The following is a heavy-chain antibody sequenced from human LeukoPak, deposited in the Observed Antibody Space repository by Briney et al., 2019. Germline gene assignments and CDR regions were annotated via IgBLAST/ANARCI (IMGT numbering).Heavy chain of an antibody. J-gene: IGHJ6*02. D-gene: IGHD1-26*01. CDR2: ISYDGSNK. CDR1: GFTFSSYG. Sequence: PGGSLRLSCAASGFTFSSYGMHWVRQAPGKGLEWVAVISYDGSNKYYADSVKGRFTISRDNSKNTLYLQMNSLRAEDTAVYYCAKGGGSYYSTYYYGMDVWGQGTTVTVSS. CDR3: AKGGGSYYSTYYYGMDV. V-gene: IGHV3-30*18.